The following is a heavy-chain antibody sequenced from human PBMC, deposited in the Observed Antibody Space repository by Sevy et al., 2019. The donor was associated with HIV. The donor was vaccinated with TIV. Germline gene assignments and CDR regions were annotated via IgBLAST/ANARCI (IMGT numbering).Heavy chain of an antibody. CDR1: GFTFSDSY. V-gene: IGHV3-11*01. CDR2: ISSGGTII. D-gene: IGHD5-18*01. CDR3: ARARYNYGSFYFDY. Sequence: GGSLRLSCAASGFTFSDSYMSWFRQAPGKGLEGVSYISSGGTIIYYADAVKGRFTLSRDNAKNSLYLQMNSLRAEDTAVYYCARARYNYGSFYFDYWGQGTLVTVSS. J-gene: IGHJ4*02.